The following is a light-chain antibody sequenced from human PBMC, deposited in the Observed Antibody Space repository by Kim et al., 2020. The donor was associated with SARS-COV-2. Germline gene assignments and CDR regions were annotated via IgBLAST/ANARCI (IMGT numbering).Light chain of an antibody. CDR1: HDIRND. Sequence: ASVDGRVTITCRASHDIRNDLGWYQQSPGRAPKRLIYGASSLQSGVPSRFSGSGSGTEFTLTISSVQPEDFATYFCLQHSTYPITFGQGTRLEIK. CDR2: GAS. CDR3: LQHSTYPIT. J-gene: IGKJ5*01. V-gene: IGKV1-17*01.